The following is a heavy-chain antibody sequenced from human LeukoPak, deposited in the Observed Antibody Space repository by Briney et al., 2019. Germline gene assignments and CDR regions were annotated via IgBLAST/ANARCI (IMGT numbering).Heavy chain of an antibody. CDR2: FDPEDGET. V-gene: IGHV1-24*01. CDR1: GFTFSSYA. Sequence: GGSLRLSCAASGFTFSSYAMHWVRQAPGKGLEWMGGFDPEDGETIYAQKFQGRVTMTEDTSTDTAYMELSSLRSEDTAVYYCATTPGSGWYVYWGQGTLVTVSS. CDR3: ATTPGSGWYVY. D-gene: IGHD6-19*01. J-gene: IGHJ4*02.